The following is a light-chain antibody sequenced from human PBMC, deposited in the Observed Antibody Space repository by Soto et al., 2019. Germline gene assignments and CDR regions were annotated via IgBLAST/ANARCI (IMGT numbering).Light chain of an antibody. J-gene: IGLJ2*01. Sequence: QSVLTQPSSASASLGSSVTLTCTLSSGHSTYIITWHQQLPGKAPRYLMKLEHSGTYNKGSGVPDRFSGSSSGADRYLTISNLQFDDEADYYCETWDTYTVIFGGGTKLTVL. CDR1: SGHSTYI. V-gene: IGLV4-60*02. CDR2: LEHSGTY. CDR3: ETWDTYTVI.